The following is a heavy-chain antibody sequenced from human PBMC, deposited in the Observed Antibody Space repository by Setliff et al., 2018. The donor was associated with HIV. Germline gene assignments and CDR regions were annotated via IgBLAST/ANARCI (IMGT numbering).Heavy chain of an antibody. D-gene: IGHD1-20*01. CDR3: AREARYQDRYYYYMDV. J-gene: IGHJ6*03. CDR2: INPSGGST. CDR1: GGFLSYY. Sequence: ASVKVSCKTSGGFLSYYLHWVRQAPGQGLEWMGIINPSGGSTTYAQKFQGRVTMTRDTSASTVYMELSSLRSEDTAVYYCAREARYQDRYYYYMDVWGKGTTVTVSS. V-gene: IGHV1-46*03.